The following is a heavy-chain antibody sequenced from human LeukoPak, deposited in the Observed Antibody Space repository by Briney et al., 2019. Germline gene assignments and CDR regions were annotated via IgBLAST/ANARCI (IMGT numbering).Heavy chain of an antibody. V-gene: IGHV4-34*01. J-gene: IGHJ4*02. D-gene: IGHD3-3*01. CDR2: INHSGST. CDR3: ARGGAILRFLEWLPHQAFDY. Sequence: SETLSLTCAVYGGSFSGYYWSWIRQPPGKGLEWIGEINHSGSTNYNPSLKSRVTISVDTSKNQFSLKLSSVTAADTAVYYCARGGAILRFLEWLPHQAFDYWGQGTLVTVFS. CDR1: GGSFSGYY.